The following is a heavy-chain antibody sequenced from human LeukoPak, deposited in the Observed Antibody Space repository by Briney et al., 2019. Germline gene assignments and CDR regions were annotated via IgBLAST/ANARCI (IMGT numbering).Heavy chain of an antibody. J-gene: IGHJ5*02. CDR3: AGRLGYCSSTSCYGWWFDP. CDR1: GGSFSGYY. CDR2: INHSGST. V-gene: IGHV4-34*01. D-gene: IGHD2-2*01. Sequence: SETLSLTCAVYGGSFSGYYWSWIRQPPGKGLEWIGEINHSGSTNYNPSLKSRVTISVGTSKNQFSLKLSSVTAADTAVYYCAGRLGYCSSTSCYGWWFDPWGQGTLVTVSS.